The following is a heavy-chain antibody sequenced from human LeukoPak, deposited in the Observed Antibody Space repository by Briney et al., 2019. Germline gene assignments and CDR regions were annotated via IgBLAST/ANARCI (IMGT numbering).Heavy chain of an antibody. J-gene: IGHJ6*03. Sequence: GASVKVSCKASGYTFTSYYMHWVRQAPGQGLEWMGGIIPIFGTANYAQKFQGRVTITADESTSTAYMELSSLRSEDTAVYYCARAYYGSGNHYYYMDVWGKGTTVTISS. D-gene: IGHD3-10*01. CDR1: GYTFTSYY. V-gene: IGHV1-69*13. CDR2: IIPIFGTA. CDR3: ARAYYGSGNHYYYMDV.